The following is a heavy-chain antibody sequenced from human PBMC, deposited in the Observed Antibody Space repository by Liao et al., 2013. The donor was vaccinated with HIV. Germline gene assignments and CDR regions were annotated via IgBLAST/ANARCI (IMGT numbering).Heavy chain of an antibody. J-gene: IGHJ2*01. Sequence: QVQLQQWGAGLLKPSETLSLTCAVYGGSFSGYYWSWIRQPPGKGLEWIGEINLSGITNYNPSLKSRVTISVDTSKNQFSLKLSSVTAADTAVYYCARAVYWYFDLWGRGTLVTVSS. CDR3: ARAVYWYFDL. CDR2: INLSGIT. V-gene: IGHV4-34*01. CDR1: GGSFSGYY.